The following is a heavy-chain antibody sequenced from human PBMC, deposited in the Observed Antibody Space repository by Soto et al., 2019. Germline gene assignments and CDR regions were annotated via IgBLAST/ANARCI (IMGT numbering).Heavy chain of an antibody. J-gene: IGHJ4*02. D-gene: IGHD6-13*01. Sequence: SGGSLRLSCTASGFTFSSHAMTWVRQAPGKGLEWVSVLSDSGISIYYADSVKDRLTISRDNSKNTLYLQIHTLRAEDTAVYYCAKVSSSWYAGFFDLWGQGTLVT. CDR3: AKVSSSWYAGFFDL. CDR1: GFTFSSHA. CDR2: LSDSGISI. V-gene: IGHV3-23*01.